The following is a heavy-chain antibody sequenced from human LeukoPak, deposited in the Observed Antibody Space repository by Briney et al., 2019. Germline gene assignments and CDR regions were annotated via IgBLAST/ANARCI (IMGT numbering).Heavy chain of an antibody. Sequence: PETLSLTCTVSGGSIGSFYWTWIRQPPGMGLEWIGYIYYSGSTNYNPSLKSRVTISVDTSKNQFSLKLSSVTAADTAVYYCARASVLLSADYWGQGTLVTVSS. V-gene: IGHV4-59*01. CDR2: IYYSGST. CDR1: GGSIGSFY. J-gene: IGHJ4*02. CDR3: ARASVLLSADY. D-gene: IGHD3-10*01.